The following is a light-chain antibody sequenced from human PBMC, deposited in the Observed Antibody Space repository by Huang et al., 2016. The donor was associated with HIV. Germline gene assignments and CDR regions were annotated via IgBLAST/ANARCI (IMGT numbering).Light chain of an antibody. CDR2: SAS. CDR3: QQSYGALSS. J-gene: IGKJ5*01. Sequence: IQMTQSPTSLSASVGDRVFISCRTSQSVGTYLNWYQQKPGKALKLLISSASTLHSGVPSRFSGGGSGTVFTLTIRGLQFDDFATYFCQQSYGALSSFGPGTRL. CDR1: QSVGTY. V-gene: IGKV1-39*01.